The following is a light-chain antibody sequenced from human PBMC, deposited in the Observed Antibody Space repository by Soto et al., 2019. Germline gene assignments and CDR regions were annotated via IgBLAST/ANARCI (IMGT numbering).Light chain of an antibody. CDR3: QQYGSSPPLT. Sequence: EIVLTQSPATLSLSPGERATLSCRAGQSISTYLAWYQQKPGQAPRLLIYGASSRATGIPDRFSGSGSGTDFTLTISRLEPEDFAVYYCQQYGSSPPLTFGGGTKVDI. V-gene: IGKV3-20*01. CDR2: GAS. J-gene: IGKJ4*01. CDR1: QSISTY.